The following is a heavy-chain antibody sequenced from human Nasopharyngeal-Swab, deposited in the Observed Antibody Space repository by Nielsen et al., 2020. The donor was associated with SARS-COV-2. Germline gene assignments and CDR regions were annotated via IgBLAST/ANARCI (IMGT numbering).Heavy chain of an antibody. V-gene: IGHV1-46*01. CDR1: GYKFTSYF. CDR2: IIPSGGST. D-gene: IGHD2-15*01. CDR3: ARDGDILVVVAATLGFDF. Sequence: ASVKVSCKTSGYKFTSYFIHWVQLAPGQGLEWMGVIIPSGGSTRYAQKFQGRVSMTSDTSTNTVYMELSSLKSEDTAVYYCARDGDILVVVAATLGFDFWGQGSQVTVSS. J-gene: IGHJ4*02.